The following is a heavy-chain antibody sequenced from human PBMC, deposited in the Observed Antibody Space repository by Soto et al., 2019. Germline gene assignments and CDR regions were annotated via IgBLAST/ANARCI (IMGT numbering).Heavy chain of an antibody. J-gene: IGHJ5*02. CDR2: IYCSGST. D-gene: IGHD6-6*01. CDR3: AREDAARIERWFDA. Sequence: QVQLQESGPRLVKPSQTLSLSCAVSGGSIISASYSWNWIRQSPGRGLEWIGHIYCSGSTYYNPSLKSRVSISVDTSNNQFSLKLTSVTAADTAVYFCAREDAARIERWFDAWGQGILVTVSS. CDR1: GGSIISASYS. V-gene: IGHV4-31*11.